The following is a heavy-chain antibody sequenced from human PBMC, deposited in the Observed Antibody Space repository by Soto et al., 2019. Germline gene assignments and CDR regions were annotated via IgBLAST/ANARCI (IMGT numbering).Heavy chain of an antibody. Sequence: QVQLVQSGAEEKKPGASVKVSCKASGYTFTSYAMHWVRQAPGQRLEWMGWANAAKGNTKHSQEFQGSVTIIRHTPASTAYMELSTLRSEDTAVSYCARDTSFDYWGQGTLVTVSS. J-gene: IGHJ4*02. CDR3: ARDTSFDY. V-gene: IGHV1-3*05. CDR1: GYTFTSYA. CDR2: ANAAKGNT.